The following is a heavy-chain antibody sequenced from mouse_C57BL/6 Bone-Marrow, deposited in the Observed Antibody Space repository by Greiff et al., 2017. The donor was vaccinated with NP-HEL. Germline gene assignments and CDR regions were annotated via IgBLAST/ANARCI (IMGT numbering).Heavy chain of an antibody. CDR3: TRERGNPAWFAY. V-gene: IGHV5-9-1*02. J-gene: IGHJ3*01. CDR2: ISSGGDYI. CDR1: GFTFSSYA. Sequence: DVMLVESGEGLVKPGGSLKLSCAASGFTFSSYAMSWVRQTPEKRLEWVAYISSGGDYIYYADTVKGRFTISRDNARNTLYLQMSSLKSEDTAMYYCTRERGNPAWFAYWGQGTLVTVSA. D-gene: IGHD2-1*01.